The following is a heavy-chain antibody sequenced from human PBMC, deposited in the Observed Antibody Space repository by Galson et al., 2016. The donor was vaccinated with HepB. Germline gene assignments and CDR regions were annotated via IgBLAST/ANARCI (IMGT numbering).Heavy chain of an antibody. CDR2: ISRSGDST. CDR1: GFTFNNYG. V-gene: IGHV3-23*01. Sequence: LRLSCAASGFTFNNYGMTWVRQAPGKGLEVVSSISRSGDSTDYADSVKGRFTISRDNSKNTLSLQMNSLTADDTAIYYCVQGSTAPAVWGKGTTVTVSS. J-gene: IGHJ6*04. D-gene: IGHD1-26*01. CDR3: VQGSTAPAV.